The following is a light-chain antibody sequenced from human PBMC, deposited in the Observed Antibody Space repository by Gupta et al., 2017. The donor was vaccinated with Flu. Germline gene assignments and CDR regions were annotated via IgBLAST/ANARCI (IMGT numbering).Light chain of an antibody. CDR2: QDS. V-gene: IGLV3-1*01. CDR3: QAWDSSTENV. CDR1: KLGDKY. J-gene: IGLJ1*01. Sequence: TCSGDKLGDKYACWYQQKPGQSPVLVIYQDSKRPSGIPERFSGSNSGNTATLTISGTQAMDEADYYCQAWDSSTENVFGTGTKVTVL.